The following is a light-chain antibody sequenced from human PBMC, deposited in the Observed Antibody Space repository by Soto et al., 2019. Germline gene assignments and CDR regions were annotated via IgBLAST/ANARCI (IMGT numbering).Light chain of an antibody. CDR3: VLYLGHGTVL. V-gene: IGLV8-61*01. J-gene: IGLJ2*01. Sequence: QTVVTQEPSLAVSPGGTVIITCGLSSGSVSTSYYPTWFQQTPGQSPRALIYHTNNRSSGVPDRFSGSILGNKAALTITGAQADDESDYYCVLYLGHGTVLFGGGTKVTVL. CDR1: SGSVSTSYY. CDR2: HTN.